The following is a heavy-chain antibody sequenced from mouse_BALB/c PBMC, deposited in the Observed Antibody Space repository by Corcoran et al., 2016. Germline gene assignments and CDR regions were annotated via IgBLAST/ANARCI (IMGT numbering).Heavy chain of an antibody. Sequence: EVQLQQSGAELVKPGASVKLSCTASGFNIKDTYMHWVKQRPEQGLEWIGRIDPANGNTKYDPKFQGKATITADTSSNTAYLQLSSLTSEDTAVYYCARPPIYYDYDGYAMAYWVQGTAVTVSS. CDR1: GFNIKDTY. J-gene: IGHJ4*01. CDR3: ARPPIYYDYDGYAMAY. CDR2: IDPANGNT. V-gene: IGHV14-3*02. D-gene: IGHD2-4*01.